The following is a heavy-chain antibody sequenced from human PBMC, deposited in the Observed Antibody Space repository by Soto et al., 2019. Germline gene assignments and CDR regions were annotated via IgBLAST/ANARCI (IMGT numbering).Heavy chain of an antibody. Sequence: GGSLRLSCAASGFTVSSNYMSWVRQAPGKGLEWVSVIYSGGSTYYADSVKGRFTISRDNSKNTLYLQMNSLRAEDTAVYYCARRPHGSGWYGYYYGMDVWGQGTTVTVSS. D-gene: IGHD6-19*01. J-gene: IGHJ6*02. CDR3: ARRPHGSGWYGYYYGMDV. CDR1: GFTVSSNY. V-gene: IGHV3-53*01. CDR2: IYSGGST.